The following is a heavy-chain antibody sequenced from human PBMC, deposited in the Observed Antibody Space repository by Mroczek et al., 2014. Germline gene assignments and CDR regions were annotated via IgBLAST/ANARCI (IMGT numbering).Heavy chain of an antibody. CDR1: GYTFTSYD. Sequence: QVQLQQSGAGVKKPGASVKVSCKASGYTFTSYDINWVRQATGQGLEWMGWMNPNSGNTGYAQKFQGRVTMTRNTSISTAYMELSSLRSEDTAVYYCARCSSSWGSYYYGMDVWGQGTTVTVSS. D-gene: IGHD6-13*01. J-gene: IGHJ6*02. V-gene: IGHV1-8*01. CDR2: MNPNSGNT. CDR3: ARCSSSWGSYYYGMDV.